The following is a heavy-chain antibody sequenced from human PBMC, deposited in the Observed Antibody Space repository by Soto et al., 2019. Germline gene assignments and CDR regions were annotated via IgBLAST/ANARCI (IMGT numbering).Heavy chain of an antibody. D-gene: IGHD2-15*01. CDR3: ARDGSVVVAATYFDY. CDR2: ISYDGSNK. J-gene: IGHJ4*02. CDR1: GFTFSSYA. V-gene: IGHV3-30-3*01. Sequence: QVQLVESGGGVVQPGRSLRLSCAASGFTFSSYAMHWVRQAPGKGLEWVAVISYDGSNKYYADSVKGRFTISRDNSKNTLYLQMNSLRAEDTAVYYCARDGSVVVAATYFDYWGQGTLVTVSS.